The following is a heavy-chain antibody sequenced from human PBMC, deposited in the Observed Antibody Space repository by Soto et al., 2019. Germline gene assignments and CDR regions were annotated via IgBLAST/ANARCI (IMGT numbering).Heavy chain of an antibody. J-gene: IGHJ6*03. CDR2: IKQDGSEK. D-gene: IGHD3-10*01. Sequence: EVQLVESGGGLVQPGGSLRLSCEASGFTFSSYWMSWVRQAPGKGLEWVANIKQDGSEKYYVDSVKGRFTIARDNAKNSLYLQRNSLGAEDTAVYYCASCYGSGRAYYYDYMDVWGKGTTVTVSS. CDR3: ASCYGSGRAYYYDYMDV. CDR1: GFTFSSYW. V-gene: IGHV3-7*01.